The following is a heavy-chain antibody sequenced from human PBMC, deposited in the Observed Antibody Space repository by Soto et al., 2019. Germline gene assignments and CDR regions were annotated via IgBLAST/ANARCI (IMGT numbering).Heavy chain of an antibody. CDR2: IWYDGSNK. Sequence: PGGSLRLSCAASGFTFSSYGMHWVRQAPGKGLEWVAVIWYDGSNKYYADSVKGRFTISRDNSKNTLYLQMNSLRAEDTAVCYCARVRHSTRYMGPFDYWGQGTLVTVSS. D-gene: IGHD2-2*01. CDR1: GFTFSSYG. CDR3: ARVRHSTRYMGPFDY. J-gene: IGHJ4*02. V-gene: IGHV3-33*01.